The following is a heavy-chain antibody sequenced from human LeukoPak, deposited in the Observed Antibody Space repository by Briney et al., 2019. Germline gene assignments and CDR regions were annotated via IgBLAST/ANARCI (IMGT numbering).Heavy chain of an antibody. Sequence: PGGSLRLSCAASGLTFSSHWMHWVRQAPGKGLDWVSVISGSAGKIRYAGSVKGRFTISRDNSENTVYLQMNNLRAEDTAVYYCAGRVTGYSSGYVYWGQGTLVTVSS. CDR3: AGRVTGYSSGYVY. CDR2: ISGSAGKI. CDR1: GLTFSSHW. J-gene: IGHJ4*02. V-gene: IGHV3-23*01. D-gene: IGHD5-18*01.